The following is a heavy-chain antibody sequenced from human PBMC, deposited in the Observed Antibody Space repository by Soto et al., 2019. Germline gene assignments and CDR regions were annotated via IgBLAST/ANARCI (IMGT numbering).Heavy chain of an antibody. Sequence: EVQLLESGGGLVQPGGSLRLSCAASGFTFSSYAMSWVRQAPGKGLEWVSAISGSGGSTYYADSVKGRFTISRDNSKNTLYLQMNSLRAEDTAVYYCAKRDGNIVLMVYAIGDFDYWGQGTLVTVSS. CDR1: GFTFSSYA. CDR3: AKRDGNIVLMVYAIGDFDY. V-gene: IGHV3-23*01. CDR2: ISGSGGST. J-gene: IGHJ4*02. D-gene: IGHD2-8*01.